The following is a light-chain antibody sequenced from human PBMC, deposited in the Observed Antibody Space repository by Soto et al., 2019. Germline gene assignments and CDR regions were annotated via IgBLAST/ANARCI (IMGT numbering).Light chain of an antibody. Sequence: EIVLTQSPCTLSFSPCERSALSCMASQTLSNSFIAWYQQKPGQAPRLLIYDTSSRATGVPDRYSASGSGTDFTLTISRLEPEDFAVFFCQQYGTSEIIFGQGTRLEI. CDR2: DTS. V-gene: IGKV3-20*01. J-gene: IGKJ5*01. CDR1: QTLSNSF. CDR3: QQYGTSEII.